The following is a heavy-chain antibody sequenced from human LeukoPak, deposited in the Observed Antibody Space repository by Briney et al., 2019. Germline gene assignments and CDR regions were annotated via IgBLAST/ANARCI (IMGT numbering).Heavy chain of an antibody. CDR1: GGSFSGYY. J-gene: IGHJ4*02. CDR3: ARGTVFDY. D-gene: IGHD2-21*02. CDR2: INHSGST. V-gene: IGHV4-34*01. Sequence: PSETLSLTCAVYGGSFSGYYWSWIRQPPGKGLEWIGEINHSGSTNYNPSLKSRVTISVDTSKNQFSLKLSSVTAADTAVYYCARGTVFDYWGQGTLVIVSS.